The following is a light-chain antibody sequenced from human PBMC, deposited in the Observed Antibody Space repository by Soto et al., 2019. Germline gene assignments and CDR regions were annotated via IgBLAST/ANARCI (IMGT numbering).Light chain of an antibody. J-gene: IGKJ2*03. CDR3: QQYGNPPPYS. CDR1: QSVSRSL. CDR2: GAS. V-gene: IGKV3-20*01. Sequence: EIVLTQSPGTLSLSPGERATLSCRASQSVSRSLLAWYQRKPGQAPRLLIYGASTRATGIADRFSGSGSGTDFTLTISRLEPEDFAVYYCQQYGNPPPYSFGQGTKVDIK.